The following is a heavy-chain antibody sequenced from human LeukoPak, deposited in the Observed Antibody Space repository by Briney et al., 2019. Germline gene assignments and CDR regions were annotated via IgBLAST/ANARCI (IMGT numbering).Heavy chain of an antibody. D-gene: IGHD5-24*01. CDR3: ARGGQDGYNSGYYYYYMDV. V-gene: IGHV1-2*02. CDR2: INPNSGGT. J-gene: IGHJ6*03. Sequence: ASVKVSCKASGYTFIGYYMHWVRQAPGQGLEWMGWINPNSGGTNYAQKFQGRVTMTRDTSISTAYMELSRLRSDDTAVYYCARGGQDGYNSGYYYYYMDVWGKGTTVTVSS. CDR1: GYTFIGYY.